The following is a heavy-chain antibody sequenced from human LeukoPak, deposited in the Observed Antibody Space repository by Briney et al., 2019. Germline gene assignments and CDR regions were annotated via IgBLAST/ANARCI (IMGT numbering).Heavy chain of an antibody. CDR1: GYSISSGYY. CDR3: ARGSYCSSTSCYKDFDY. Sequence: PSETLSLTCAVSGYSISSGYYWGWIQQPPGKGLEWIGSIYHSGSTYYNPSLKSRVTISVDTSKNQFSLKLSSVTAADTAVYYCARGSYCSSTSCYKDFDYWGQGTLVTVSS. J-gene: IGHJ4*02. CDR2: IYHSGST. D-gene: IGHD2-2*02. V-gene: IGHV4-38-2*01.